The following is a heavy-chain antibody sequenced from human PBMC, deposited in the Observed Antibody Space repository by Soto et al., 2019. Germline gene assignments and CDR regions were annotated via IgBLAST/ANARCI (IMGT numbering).Heavy chain of an antibody. CDR1: GYSFTSYW. V-gene: IGHV5-51*01. J-gene: IGHJ3*02. D-gene: IGHD3-9*01. Sequence: GESLKISCKGSGYSFTSYWIGWVRQMPGKGLEWMGIIYPGDSDTRYSPSFQGQVTISADKSISTAYLQWSSLKASDTAMYYCARRRPHYDILTGYHDAFDIWGQGTMVTVSS. CDR2: IYPGDSDT. CDR3: ARRRPHYDILTGYHDAFDI.